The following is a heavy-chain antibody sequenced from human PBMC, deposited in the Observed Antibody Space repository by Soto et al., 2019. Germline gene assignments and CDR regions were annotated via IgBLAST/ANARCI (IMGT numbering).Heavy chain of an antibody. CDR2: FYYSGST. D-gene: IGHD2-8*01. J-gene: IGHJ5*02. CDR3: ARVGWTNGVCSGWFDL. CDR1: GGSISSYY. V-gene: IGHV4-59*13. Sequence: QGQLQESGPGLVKPSETLSLTCTVSGGSISSYYWRWLRQPPGKGLEWIGYFYYSGSTNYSPVLKSRVTISVDTYKKLFSLKLSSVTAANTAVYYCARVGWTNGVCSGWFDLWGQGTMVTVSS.